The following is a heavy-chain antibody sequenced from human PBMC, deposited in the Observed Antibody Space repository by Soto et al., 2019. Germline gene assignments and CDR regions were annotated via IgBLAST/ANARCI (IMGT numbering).Heavy chain of an antibody. CDR3: ARVVPGAEAWFGP. V-gene: IGHV1-18*01. J-gene: IGHJ5*02. CDR2: ISLYSDGT. D-gene: IGHD2-2*01. CDR1: GYTFSNYG. Sequence: QVQLVQSGGEVKRPGASVKVSCKTSGYTFSNYGITWVRQAPGQPLEWLGWISLYSDGTNYAQKFQCRVSMTTDTSTTTAYMELRSLRSDDTAVYYCARVVPGAEAWFGPWGHGTLVTVSS.